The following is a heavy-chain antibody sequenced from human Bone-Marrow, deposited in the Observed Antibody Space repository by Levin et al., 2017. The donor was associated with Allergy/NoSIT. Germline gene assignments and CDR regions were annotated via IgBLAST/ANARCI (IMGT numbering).Heavy chain of an antibody. CDR3: ARRPAVTGNWFDP. CDR2: IFPGDSTT. Sequence: KVSCKGSGYKFFDYWIGWVRQRPGKGLEWMGNIFPGDSTTRHNPSFQGEVTFSADKSINTAYLQWGSLKASDSGIYYCARRPAVTGNWFDPWGQGTLVTVSS. J-gene: IGHJ5*02. CDR1: GYKFFDYW. D-gene: IGHD6-19*01. V-gene: IGHV5-51*01.